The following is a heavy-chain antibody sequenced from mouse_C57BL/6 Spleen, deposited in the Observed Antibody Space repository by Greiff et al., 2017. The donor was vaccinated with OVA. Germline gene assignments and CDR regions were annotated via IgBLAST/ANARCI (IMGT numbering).Heavy chain of an antibody. J-gene: IGHJ3*01. V-gene: IGHV1-26*01. CDR3: ARSQYSNLFAY. CDR2: INPNNGGT. Sequence: VQLQQSGPELVKPGASVKISCKASGYTFTDYYMNWVKQSHGKSLEWIGDINPNNGGTSYNQKFKGKATLTVDKSSSTAYMELRSLTSEDSAVYYCARSQYSNLFAYWGQGTLVTVSA. D-gene: IGHD2-5*01. CDR1: GYTFTDYY.